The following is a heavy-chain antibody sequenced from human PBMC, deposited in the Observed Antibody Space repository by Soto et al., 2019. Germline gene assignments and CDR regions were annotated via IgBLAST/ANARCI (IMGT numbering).Heavy chain of an antibody. V-gene: IGHV3-48*01. CDR3: ARNPTYDTAMVTYFDY. CDR1: EFTFSRYS. Sequence: GSPRLSCAASEFTFSRYSMNWVRQAPGKGLEWVSYISSSSSTIYYADSVKGRFTISRDNAKNSLYLQMNSLRAEDTAVYYCARNPTYDTAMVTYFDYWGQGTLVTVSS. D-gene: IGHD5-18*01. CDR2: ISSSSSTI. J-gene: IGHJ4*02.